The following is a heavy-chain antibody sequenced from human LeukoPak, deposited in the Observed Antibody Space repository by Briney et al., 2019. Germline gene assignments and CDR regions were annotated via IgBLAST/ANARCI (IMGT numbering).Heavy chain of an antibody. CDR2: IDDRGST. CDR1: GESFSGYY. J-gene: IGHJ4*02. CDR3: ARRPRNSGSNDGPSGLDY. V-gene: IGHV4-34*01. D-gene: IGHD1-26*01. Sequence: SETLSLTCAVYGESFSGYYWTWIRQPPGKGLEWIGEIDDRGSTNYNSSLKSRVTISADTSKNQFSLKLTSVTAADTATYYCARRPRNSGSNDGPSGLDYWGQGTLVTVSS.